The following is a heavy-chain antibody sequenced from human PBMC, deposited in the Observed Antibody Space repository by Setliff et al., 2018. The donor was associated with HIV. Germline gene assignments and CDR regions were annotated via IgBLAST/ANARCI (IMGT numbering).Heavy chain of an antibody. Sequence: AASVKVSCKASGYAFTGYFLHWVRQAPGQGLEWMGRINPNNGVTFYGQKFQGRVTMTRDTSIMTAYMELGRLTYDDTAVYYCASFRGTGTTRSLDHFDYWGQGTLVTVSS. D-gene: IGHD1-1*01. CDR1: GYAFTGYF. V-gene: IGHV1-2*06. CDR2: INPNNGVT. J-gene: IGHJ4*02. CDR3: ASFRGTGTTRSLDHFDY.